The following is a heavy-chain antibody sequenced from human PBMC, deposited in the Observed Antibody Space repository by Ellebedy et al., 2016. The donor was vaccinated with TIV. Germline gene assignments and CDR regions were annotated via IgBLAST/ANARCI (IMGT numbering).Heavy chain of an antibody. CDR2: ISGDGGDT. D-gene: IGHD3-10*01. J-gene: IGHJ4*02. V-gene: IGHV3-43*02. Sequence: GESLKISCAASGFTFDDYVMHWVRQVPEKGLEWVSLISGDGGDTYYADSVKGRFTISRDNSKNSLYLQMNSLRTEDTALYYCAKGLWFGERPTDYWGQGTLVTVSS. CDR1: GFTFDDYV. CDR3: AKGLWFGERPTDY.